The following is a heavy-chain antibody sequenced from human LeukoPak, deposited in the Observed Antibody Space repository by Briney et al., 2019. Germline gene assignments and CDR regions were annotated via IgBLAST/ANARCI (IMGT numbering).Heavy chain of an antibody. J-gene: IGHJ4*02. Sequence: PGGSLRLSCAASGFTFSGYGMNWVRQAPGKGLEWVSSISSSSSYIYYADSVKGRFAISRDNAKNSVHLQMNSLRVEDTGVYYCASEGLDNWGQGTLVTVSS. CDR1: GFTFSGYG. CDR3: ASEGLDN. CDR2: ISSSSSYI. V-gene: IGHV3-21*01.